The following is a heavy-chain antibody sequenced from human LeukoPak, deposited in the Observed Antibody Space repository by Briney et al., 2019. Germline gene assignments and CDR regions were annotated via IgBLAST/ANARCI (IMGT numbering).Heavy chain of an antibody. Sequence: GGSLRLSCASSGFTFDDYGMSWVRQAPGKGLKWVSGINWNGGSTGYADSVKGRFTISRDNAKNSLYLQMNSLRAEDTALYYCARDASPTYYYDSSGYYYGNYWGQGTLVTVSS. V-gene: IGHV3-20*04. CDR3: ARDASPTYYYDSSGYYYGNY. J-gene: IGHJ4*02. CDR1: GFTFDDYG. D-gene: IGHD3-22*01. CDR2: INWNGGST.